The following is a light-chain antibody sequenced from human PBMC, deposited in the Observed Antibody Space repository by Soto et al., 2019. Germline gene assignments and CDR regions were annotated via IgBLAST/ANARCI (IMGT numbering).Light chain of an antibody. J-gene: IGKJ1*01. CDR1: QTVTIN. CDR2: GAS. Sequence: ETVMTQSPAILSVSPGDTATLSCRASQTVTINLAWYQQKPGQAPRLLIYGASNRATGVPARFSGSWSVTDFALTISSLQSEDFVIYYCQQYNDWRQTFGQGTRVEIK. V-gene: IGKV3-15*01. CDR3: QQYNDWRQT.